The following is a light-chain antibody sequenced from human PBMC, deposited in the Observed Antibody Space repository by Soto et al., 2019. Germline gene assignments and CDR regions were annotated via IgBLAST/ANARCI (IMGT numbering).Light chain of an antibody. CDR1: PSVSGSN. CDR2: GAY. J-gene: IGKJ1*01. V-gene: IGKV3-20*01. CDR3: QQYGSSRT. Sequence: EIVLTQSPGTLSLSPGERATLSCRASPSVSGSNLAWYQQKPGQAPRLVIYGAYRRATGIPDRFSGSGSGTDFTLTISRLEPEDFAVYYCQQYGSSRTFGQGTKVDIK.